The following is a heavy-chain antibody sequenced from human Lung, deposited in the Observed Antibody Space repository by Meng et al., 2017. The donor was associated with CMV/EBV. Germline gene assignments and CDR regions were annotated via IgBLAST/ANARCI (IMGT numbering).Heavy chain of an antibody. Sequence: SETLSLTCTVSGGSISSYYWSWIRQPPGKGLEWIGYIYYSGSTNYNPSLKSRVTISVDTSKNQFSLKLSSVTAADTAVYYCARVDGTYYDFWSGSVGSWFDPWGQGTLVXVSS. CDR2: IYYSGST. D-gene: IGHD3-3*01. V-gene: IGHV4-59*01. J-gene: IGHJ5*02. CDR1: GGSISSYY. CDR3: ARVDGTYYDFWSGSVGSWFDP.